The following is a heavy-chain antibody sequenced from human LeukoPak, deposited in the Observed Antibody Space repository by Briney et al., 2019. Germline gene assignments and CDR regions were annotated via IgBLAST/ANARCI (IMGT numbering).Heavy chain of an antibody. CDR1: GFTFSSYA. CDR3: AKSPRPSAVRDYCDY. V-gene: IGHV3-23*01. D-gene: IGHD2-2*01. Sequence: GGSLRLSCAASGFTFSSYAMSLVRQAPGKGLEWVSAICGSGGSTYYADSVKGRFTISRDNSKNTLYLQMNSLRAEDTAVYYCAKSPRPSAVRDYCDYWGQGTLVTVSS. J-gene: IGHJ4*02. CDR2: ICGSGGST.